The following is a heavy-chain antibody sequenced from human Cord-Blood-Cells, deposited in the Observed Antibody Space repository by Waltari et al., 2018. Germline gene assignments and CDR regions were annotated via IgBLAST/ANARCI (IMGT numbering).Heavy chain of an antibody. CDR1: GYTFTGSY. CDR3: ARGYCSSTSCYDAFDI. J-gene: IGHJ3*02. V-gene: IGHV1-2*02. CDR2: INPNSGGT. Sequence: QVQLVQSGAEVKKHGASVKVSCKTSGYTFTGSYMHRVRQAPGQGLEWMGWINPNSGGTNYAQKFQGRVTMTRDTSISTAYMELSRLRSDDTAVYYCARGYCSSTSCYDAFDIWGQGTMVTVSS. D-gene: IGHD2-2*01.